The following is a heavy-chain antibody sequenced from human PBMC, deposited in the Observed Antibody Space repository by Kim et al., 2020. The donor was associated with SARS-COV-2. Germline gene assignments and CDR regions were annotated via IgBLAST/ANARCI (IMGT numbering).Heavy chain of an antibody. D-gene: IGHD3-9*01. CDR3: AREAEDYDILTGYWSVGRFDP. V-gene: IGHV4-61*02. CDR2: IYTSGST. Sequence: SETLSLTCTVSGGSISSGSYYWSWIRQPAGKGLEWIGRIYTSGSTNYNPSLKSRVTISVDTSKNQFSLKLSSVTAADTAVYYCAREAEDYDILTGYWSVGRFDPWGQGTLVTVSS. J-gene: IGHJ5*02. CDR1: GGSISSGSYY.